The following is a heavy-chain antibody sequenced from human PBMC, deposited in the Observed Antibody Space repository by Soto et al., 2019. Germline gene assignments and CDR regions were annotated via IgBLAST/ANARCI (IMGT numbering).Heavy chain of an antibody. J-gene: IGHJ3*01. D-gene: IGHD7-27*01. V-gene: IGHV4-59*01. Sequence: QVQLQESGPRLVKPSETLSVTCNVSGGSINSYYWSWIRQSPGKGLEWIGYVYYTGDTNYNPSLKSRVTISVYPSKSQFSLKLNSVTAADTAVYFCARLGASRTLVWGQGTMVTVSS. CDR3: ARLGASRTLV. CDR2: VYYTGDT. CDR1: GGSINSYY.